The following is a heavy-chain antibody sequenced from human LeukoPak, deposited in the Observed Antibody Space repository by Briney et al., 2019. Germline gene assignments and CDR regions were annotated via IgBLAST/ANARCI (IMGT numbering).Heavy chain of an antibody. CDR3: ARVGVVGVTSYYYMDV. CDR1: GFTFSSYS. CDR2: ISSSSTYM. D-gene: IGHD1-26*01. V-gene: IGHV3-21*01. J-gene: IGHJ6*03. Sequence: PGGSLRLSCAASGFTFSSYSMNWVRQAPGKGLEWVSSISSSSTYMFYADSLKGRFTISRDNANNSLYLQMNSLRAEDTAVYYCARVGVVGVTSYYYMDVWGKGTTVTVSS.